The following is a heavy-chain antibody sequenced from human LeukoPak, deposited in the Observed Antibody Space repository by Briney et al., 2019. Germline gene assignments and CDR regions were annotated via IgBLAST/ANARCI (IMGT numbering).Heavy chain of an antibody. CDR1: GFTFSDYY. Sequence: GGSLRLSCAASGFTFSDYYMSWIRQAPGKGLEWVSYISSSGSTIYYADPVKGRFTISRDNAKNSLYLQMNSLRAEDTAVYYCAGDRGSGYYSHHDYWGQGTLVTVSS. D-gene: IGHD3-22*01. V-gene: IGHV3-11*01. CDR3: AGDRGSGYYSHHDY. CDR2: ISSSGSTI. J-gene: IGHJ4*02.